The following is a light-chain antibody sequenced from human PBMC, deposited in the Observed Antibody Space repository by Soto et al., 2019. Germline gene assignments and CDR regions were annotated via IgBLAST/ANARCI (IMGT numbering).Light chain of an antibody. CDR1: QSLLYSSNNENY. Sequence: DTVMTQSPDSLAVSLGERATINCKSSQSLLYSSNNENYLAWYQQKPGQPPQLLIYWASTREYGVPDRFSGSGSGTDFTLTISSPQAEDVAVYYCQQYYSAPYTFGQGTKLEIK. V-gene: IGKV4-1*01. CDR2: WAS. J-gene: IGKJ2*01. CDR3: QQYYSAPYT.